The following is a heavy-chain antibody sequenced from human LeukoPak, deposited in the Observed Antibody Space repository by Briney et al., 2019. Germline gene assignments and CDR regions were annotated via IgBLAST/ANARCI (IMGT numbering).Heavy chain of an antibody. CDR2: ISGSGGST. D-gene: IGHD6-19*01. CDR3: AKDKRVIAVAGHFDY. J-gene: IGHJ4*02. Sequence: VGSLRLSCAASRFTFSSYAMSCVRQAPGKGLEWVSAISGSGGSTYYADSVKGRFHISRDNSKTTLYQQMNSLRAEDTAVYYCAKDKRVIAVAGHFDYWGQGTLVTVSS. V-gene: IGHV3-23*01. CDR1: RFTFSSYA.